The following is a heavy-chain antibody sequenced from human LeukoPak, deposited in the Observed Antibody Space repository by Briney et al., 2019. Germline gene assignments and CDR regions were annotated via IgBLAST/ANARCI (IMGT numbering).Heavy chain of an antibody. J-gene: IGHJ4*02. CDR3: AKEESSNWRPFDY. D-gene: IGHD6-13*01. CDR2: IYYSGST. Sequence: WIRQPPGKGLEWIGSIYYSGSTYYNPSLKSRVTMSVDTSKNQFSLKLSSLTAADTAVYYCAKEESSNWRPFDYWGQGTLVTVSS. V-gene: IGHV4-39*07.